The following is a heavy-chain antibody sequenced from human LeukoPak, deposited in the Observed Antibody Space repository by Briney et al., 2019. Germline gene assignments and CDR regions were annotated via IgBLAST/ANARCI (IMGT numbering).Heavy chain of an antibody. CDR2: IIPIFGTA. V-gene: IGHV1-69*13. J-gene: IGHJ1*01. CDR3: ARVIQLPNEYFQH. Sequence: SVKVSCKASGGTFNSYAISWVRQAPGQGLEWMGGIIPIFGTANYAQKFQGRVTITADESTSTAYMELSSLRSEDTAVYYCARVIQLPNEYFQHWGQGTLVTVSS. CDR1: GGTFNSYA. D-gene: IGHD2-2*01.